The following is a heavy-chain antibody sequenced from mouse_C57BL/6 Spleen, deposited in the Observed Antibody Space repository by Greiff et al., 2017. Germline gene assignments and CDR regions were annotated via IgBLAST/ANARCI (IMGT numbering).Heavy chain of an antibody. CDR3: ARLRAYGNPLDY. D-gene: IGHD2-1*01. CDR1: GYTFTSYW. V-gene: IGHV1-69*01. CDR2: IDPSDSYT. J-gene: IGHJ2*01. Sequence: VQLQQPGAELVMPGASVKLSCKASGYTFTSYWMHWVKQRPGQGLEWIGEIDPSDSYTNYNQKFKGKSTLTVDKSSSTAYMQLSSLTSEDSAVYYCARLRAYGNPLDYWGQGTTLTVSS.